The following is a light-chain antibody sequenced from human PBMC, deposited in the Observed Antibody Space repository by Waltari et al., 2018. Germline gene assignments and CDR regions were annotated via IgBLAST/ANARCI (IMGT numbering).Light chain of an antibody. J-gene: IGLJ2*01. CDR1: SGDVGGYSY. CDR3: SSYTSGDTLVV. CDR2: DVS. V-gene: IGLV2-14*03. Sequence: QSALTQPASVSGSPGQSITISCTGTSGDVGGYSYVSWYQQYPGKAPKVMIYDVSNRPSGVSNRFSRSNSGHTAALTSSGRQAEDEADYDCSSYTSGDTLVVFGGGTRLTVL.